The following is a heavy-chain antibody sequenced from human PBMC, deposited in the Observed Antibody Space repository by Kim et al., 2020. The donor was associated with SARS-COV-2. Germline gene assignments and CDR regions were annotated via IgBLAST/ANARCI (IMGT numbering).Heavy chain of an antibody. CDR3: ARDRRPSSGTLTTVTVRYYYYYYGMDV. D-gene: IGHD4-17*01. CDR1: GYTFTSYY. Sequence: ASVKVSCKASGYTFTSYYMHWVRQAPGQGLEWMGIINPSGGSTSYAQKFQGRVTMTRDTSTSTVYMELSSLRSEDTAVYYCARDRRPSSGTLTTVTVRYYYYYYGMDVWGQGTTVTVSS. V-gene: IGHV1-46*01. J-gene: IGHJ6*02. CDR2: INPSGGST.